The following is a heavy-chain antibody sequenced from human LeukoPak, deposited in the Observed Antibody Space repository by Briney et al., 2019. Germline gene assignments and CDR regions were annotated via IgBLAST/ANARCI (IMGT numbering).Heavy chain of an antibody. Sequence: QPGGSLRLSCAASGFTFSSYWMHWVRQTPGKGLMWVARIKSDGSTIYADSVQGRFIISRDNAKNMVYLQMNSLRADDTAIYYCTRAITYFYGSVTYDWFDSWGQGTRVTVSS. J-gene: IGHJ5*01. CDR2: IKSDGST. CDR1: GFTFSSYW. CDR3: TRAITYFYGSVTYDWFDS. D-gene: IGHD3-10*01. V-gene: IGHV3-74*01.